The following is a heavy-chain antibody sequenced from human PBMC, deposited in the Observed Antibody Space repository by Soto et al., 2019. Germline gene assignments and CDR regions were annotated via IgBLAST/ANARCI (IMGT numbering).Heavy chain of an antibody. CDR3: ARDLRIVATYGMDV. V-gene: IGHV3-30-3*01. D-gene: IGHD3-22*01. J-gene: IGHJ6*02. CDR1: GFTFSSYA. Sequence: PGGSLRLSCAASGFTFSSYAMHWVRQAPGKGLEWVAVISYDGSNKYYADSVKGRFTISRDNSKNTLYLQMNSLRAEDTAVYYCARDLRIVATYGMDVWGQGTTVTVSS. CDR2: ISYDGSNK.